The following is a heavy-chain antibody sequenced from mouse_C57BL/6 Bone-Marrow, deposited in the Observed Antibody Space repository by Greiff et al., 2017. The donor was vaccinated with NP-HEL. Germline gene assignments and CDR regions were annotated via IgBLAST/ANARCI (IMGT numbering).Heavy chain of an antibody. CDR1: GFTFTDYY. CDR3: ARSHFDY. Sequence: EVKLVESGGGLVQPGGSLSLSCAASGFTFTDYYMSWVRQPPGKALEWLGFIRNKANGYTTEYSASVKGRFTFSRDNSQSILYLQMNALGAEYSATYYCARSHFDYWGQGTTLTVSS. CDR2: IRNKANGYTT. J-gene: IGHJ2*01. V-gene: IGHV7-3*01.